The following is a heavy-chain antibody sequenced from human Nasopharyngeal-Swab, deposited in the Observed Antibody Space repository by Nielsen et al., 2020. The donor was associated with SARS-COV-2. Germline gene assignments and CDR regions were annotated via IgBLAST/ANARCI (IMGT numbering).Heavy chain of an antibody. Sequence: GESLKISCAASGFTFSNYAMNWVRQAPGKGLEWVSYIGGGGSPIYYADSVKGRFTISRDNAEKSLYLQMSSLRAEDTAVYYCVRASRAWSWGQGTLLTVSS. CDR2: IGGGGSPI. CDR1: GFTFSNYA. CDR3: VRASRAWS. J-gene: IGHJ5*02. V-gene: IGHV3-48*03. D-gene: IGHD2-8*02.